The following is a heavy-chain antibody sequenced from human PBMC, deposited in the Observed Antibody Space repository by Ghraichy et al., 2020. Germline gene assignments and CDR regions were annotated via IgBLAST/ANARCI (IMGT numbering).Heavy chain of an antibody. CDR2: ISGISTYI. CDR1: GFSLSFYN. CDR3: ARGRGYDLLGRVPPFDP. Sequence: GGSLRLSCAASGFSLSFYNMNWVRQAAGKGLEWVSSISGISTYIYYADSVKGRFTISRDNAKNSLYLQMHSLRAEDTAFYYCARGRGYDLLGRVPPFDPWGQGTLVIVSS. J-gene: IGHJ5*02. V-gene: IGHV3-21*06. D-gene: IGHD5-12*01.